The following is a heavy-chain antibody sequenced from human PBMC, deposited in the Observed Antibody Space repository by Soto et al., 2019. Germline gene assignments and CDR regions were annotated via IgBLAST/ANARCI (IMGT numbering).Heavy chain of an antibody. CDR3: ARLEEYCSGGRCPTEGHFDY. V-gene: IGHV4-31*03. J-gene: IGHJ4*02. D-gene: IGHD2-15*01. CDR1: GGSISSGGYY. CDR2: IYYSGST. Sequence: SETLSLTCTVSGGSISSGGYYWSWIRQHPGKGLEWIGYIYYSGSTYYNPSLKSRVTISVDTSKNQFSLKLSSVTAADTAVYYCARLEEYCSGGRCPTEGHFDYWGQGTLVTVSS.